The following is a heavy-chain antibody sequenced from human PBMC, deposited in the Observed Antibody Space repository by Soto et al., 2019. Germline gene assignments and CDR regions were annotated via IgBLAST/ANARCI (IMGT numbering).Heavy chain of an antibody. CDR1: GGSFSGYY. V-gene: IGHV4-34*01. Sequence: SETLSLTCAVYGGSFSGYYWSWIRQPPGKGLEWIGEINHSGSTNYNPSLKSRVTISVDTSKNQFSLKLSSVTAAATAVYYCARNGPGYYGSGHPVSGMDVRGQGTTVTVSS. J-gene: IGHJ6*02. CDR3: ARNGPGYYGSGHPVSGMDV. CDR2: INHSGST. D-gene: IGHD3-10*01.